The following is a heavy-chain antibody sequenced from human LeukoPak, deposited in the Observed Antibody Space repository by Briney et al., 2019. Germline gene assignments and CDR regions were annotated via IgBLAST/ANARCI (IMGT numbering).Heavy chain of an antibody. D-gene: IGHD3-3*01. CDR2: IKQDGSEK. J-gene: IGHJ4*02. V-gene: IGHV3-7*01. Sequence: PGGSLRLSCAASGFTFSSYWISWVRQAPGKGLEWVANIKQDGSEKYYVDSVKGRFTISRDNAKNSLYLQMNSLRAEDTAVYYCAREYYDFWSGLYNWGQGTLVTVSS. CDR3: AREYYDFWSGLYN. CDR1: GFTFSSYW.